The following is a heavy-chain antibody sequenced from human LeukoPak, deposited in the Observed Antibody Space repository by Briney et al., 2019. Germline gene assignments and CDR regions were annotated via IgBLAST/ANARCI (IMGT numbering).Heavy chain of an antibody. CDR3: ASPLYSSGWHYLDY. V-gene: IGHV3-30*03. CDR2: ISYDGSNK. Sequence: GGSLRLSCAASGFTFSSYWMSWVRQAPGKGLEWVAVISYDGSNKYYADSVKGRFTISRDNSKNTLYLQMNSLRAEDTAVYYCASPLYSSGWHYLDYWGQGALVSVSS. D-gene: IGHD6-19*01. CDR1: GFTFSSYW. J-gene: IGHJ4*02.